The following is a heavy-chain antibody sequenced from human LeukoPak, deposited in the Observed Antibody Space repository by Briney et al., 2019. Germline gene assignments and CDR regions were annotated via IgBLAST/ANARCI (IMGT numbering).Heavy chain of an antibody. V-gene: IGHV4-34*01. CDR2: INHSGST. CDR3: ARGLVLWFGLFDY. Sequence: PSETLSLTCAVYGGSFSGYYWSWIRQPPGKGLEWIGEINHSGSTNYNPSLKSRVTISVDTSKNRFSLKLSSVTAADTAVYYCARGLVLWFGLFDYWGQGTLVTVSS. D-gene: IGHD3-10*01. J-gene: IGHJ4*02. CDR1: GGSFSGYY.